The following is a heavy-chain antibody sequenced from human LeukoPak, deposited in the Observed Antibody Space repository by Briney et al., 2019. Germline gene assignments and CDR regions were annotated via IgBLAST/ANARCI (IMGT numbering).Heavy chain of an antibody. CDR3: ARDYSGWSLDP. CDR1: GFTFSSYS. J-gene: IGHJ5*02. V-gene: IGHV3-48*04. D-gene: IGHD5-12*01. Sequence: PGGALRLSCAASGFTFSSYSMNWVREAPGKGLGWGSYISYGGKTKYYADSVKGGFTISRDNAKNSLYLQMNSLRAEDTAVYYCARDYSGWSLDPWGQGTLVTVSS. CDR2: ISYGGKTK.